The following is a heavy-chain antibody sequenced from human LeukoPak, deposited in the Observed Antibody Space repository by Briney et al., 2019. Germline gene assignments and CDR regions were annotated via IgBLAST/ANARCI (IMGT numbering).Heavy chain of an antibody. Sequence: PSETLSLTCAVSGGSVSSGGYSWSWIRQPPGRGLEWIGYIYDSGSTYYNPSLKSRVTISLDRSKNQFSLKLSSVTAADTAVYYCARYGGSGTYFFDYGGQGNLVTVPS. CDR3: ARYGGSGTYFFDY. CDR2: IYDSGST. D-gene: IGHD3-10*01. J-gene: IGHJ4*02. CDR1: GGSVSSGGYS. V-gene: IGHV4-30-2*01.